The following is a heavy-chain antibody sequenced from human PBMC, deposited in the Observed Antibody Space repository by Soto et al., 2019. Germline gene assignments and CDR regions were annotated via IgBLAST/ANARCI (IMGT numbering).Heavy chain of an antibody. Sequence: QVQLQQWGAGLLKPSETLSLTCAVYGGSFSDYYWSWIRQPPGKGLEWIGEINHSGSTNYNPSLKSRVTISVDTSKNQFSLKLSSVTAADTAVYYCARGWGIVVVVAAISWFDPWGQGTLVTVSS. CDR2: INHSGST. CDR1: GGSFSDYY. D-gene: IGHD2-15*01. CDR3: ARGWGIVVVVAAISWFDP. J-gene: IGHJ5*02. V-gene: IGHV4-34*01.